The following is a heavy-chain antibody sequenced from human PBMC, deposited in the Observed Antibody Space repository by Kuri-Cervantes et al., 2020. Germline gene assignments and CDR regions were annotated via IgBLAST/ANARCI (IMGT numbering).Heavy chain of an antibody. CDR3: ARDSILTGTYYGMDV. J-gene: IGHJ6*02. CDR2: ISSSGSTI. V-gene: IGHV3-11*04. Sequence: GESMKISCAASGFTFSDYYMSWIRQAPGKGLEWVSYISSSGSTIYYADSVKGRFTISRDNAKSSLYLQMNSLRAEDTAVYYCARDSILTGTYYGMDVWGQGTTVTVSS. D-gene: IGHD3-9*01. CDR1: GFTFSDYY.